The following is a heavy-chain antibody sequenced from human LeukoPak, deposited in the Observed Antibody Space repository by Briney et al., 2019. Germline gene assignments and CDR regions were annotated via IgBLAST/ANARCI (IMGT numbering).Heavy chain of an antibody. J-gene: IGHJ6*03. CDR3: ARAQFDYYGSGSYSYYYYMDV. V-gene: IGHV1-18*01. Sequence: ASVKVSCKASGYTFTSYGISWVRQAPGQGLEWMGWISAYNGNTNYAQKLQGRVTMTTDTSTSTAYMEMRSLRSDDTAVYYCARAQFDYYGSGSYSYYYYMDVWGKGTTVTVSS. CDR1: GYTFTSYG. D-gene: IGHD3-10*01. CDR2: ISAYNGNT.